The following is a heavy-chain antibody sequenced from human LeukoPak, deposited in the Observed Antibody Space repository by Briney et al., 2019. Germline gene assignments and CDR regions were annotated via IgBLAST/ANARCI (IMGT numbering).Heavy chain of an antibody. D-gene: IGHD2-8*01. V-gene: IGHV3-23*01. J-gene: IGHJ6*01. CDR3: ASLWEFVVLPSLHV. CDR1: GFTFSSYA. CDR2: ISGSGVST. Sequence: GGSLRLSCAASGFTFSSYAVSWVRQAPGKGLEWVSGISGSGVSTYYADSVRGRFTISRDNSKKTLHLQMNSLRDEDTAVYYCASLWEFVVLPSLHVWAEGTTVTVSS.